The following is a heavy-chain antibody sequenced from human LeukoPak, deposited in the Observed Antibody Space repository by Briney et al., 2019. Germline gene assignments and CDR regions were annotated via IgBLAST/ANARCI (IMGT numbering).Heavy chain of an antibody. D-gene: IGHD2-15*01. V-gene: IGHV3-74*01. J-gene: IGHJ4*02. CDR3: ARDRDSDYFDY. Sequence: GGSLRLSCAASGFTFSSYWMHWVRQAPGKGLVWVSRINSDGSSTSYADSVKGRFTVSRDNAKNTLYLQMNSLRAEDTAVYYCARDRDSDYFDYWGQGTLVTVSS. CDR1: GFTFSSYW. CDR2: INSDGSST.